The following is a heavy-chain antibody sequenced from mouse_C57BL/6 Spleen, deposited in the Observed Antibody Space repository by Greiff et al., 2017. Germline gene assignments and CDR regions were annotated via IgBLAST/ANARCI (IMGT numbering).Heavy chain of an antibody. CDR3: TVCDGNPYYAMDY. V-gene: IGHV14-1*01. D-gene: IGHD2-1*01. Sequence: VQLQQSGAELVRPGASVKLSCTASGFNIKDYYMHWVKQRPEQGLEWIGRIDPEDGDTEYAPKFQGKATMTADTSSNTAYLQLSSLTSEDTAVYYFTVCDGNPYYAMDYWGQGTSVTVSS. CDR1: GFNIKDYY. CDR2: IDPEDGDT. J-gene: IGHJ4*01.